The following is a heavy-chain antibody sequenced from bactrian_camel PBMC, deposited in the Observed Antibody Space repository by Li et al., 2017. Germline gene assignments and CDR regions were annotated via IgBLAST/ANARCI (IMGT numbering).Heavy chain of an antibody. J-gene: IGHJ6*01. CDR1: GFTFDEYD. D-gene: IGHD1*01. CDR2: ISTDGST. CDR3: AADWISAEVDVCGLTRGY. Sequence: VQLVESGGGLVQPGGSLRLSCAASGFTFDEYDMAWYRQPPTNECELVSRISTDGSTYYGDSVKGRFTISQDNAKNMMYLQMHSLKPEDTGVYFCAADWISAEVDVCGLTRGYWGEGTQVTVS. V-gene: IGHV3S60*01.